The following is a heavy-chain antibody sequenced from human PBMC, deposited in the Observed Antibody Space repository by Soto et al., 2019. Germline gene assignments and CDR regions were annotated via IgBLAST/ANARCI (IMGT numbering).Heavy chain of an antibody. J-gene: IGHJ4*02. V-gene: IGHV3-30-3*01. CDR1: GFTFSSYA. CDR2: ISYDGSNK. D-gene: IGHD6-13*01. CDR3: ARDRQQLVIFDY. Sequence: QVQLVESGGGVVQPGRSLRLSCAASGFTFSSYAMHWVRQAPGKGLEWVAFISYDGSNKYYADSVKGRFTISRDNSKNTLYLQMNSLRAEDTAVYYCARDRQQLVIFDYWGQGTLVTVSS.